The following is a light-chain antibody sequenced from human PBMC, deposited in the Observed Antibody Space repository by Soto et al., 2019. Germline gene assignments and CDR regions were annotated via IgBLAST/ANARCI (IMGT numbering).Light chain of an antibody. Sequence: EIVMTQSPATLSVSPGERATLSCRASQSVGNNLAWYQQKPGQAPRLLVYGASTRATGISVSFSGSGSGTAFTLTISSLQSEDVAVYYCQQYNNWPLTFGGWTKVEMK. V-gene: IGKV3-15*01. CDR3: QQYNNWPLT. CDR1: QSVGNN. CDR2: GAS. J-gene: IGKJ4*01.